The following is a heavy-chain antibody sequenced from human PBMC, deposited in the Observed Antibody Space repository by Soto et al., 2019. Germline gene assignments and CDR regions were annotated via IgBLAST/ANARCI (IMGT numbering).Heavy chain of an antibody. CDR1: GFALTPYA. CDR3: ARDWDRGGGSYLWKFDL. V-gene: IGHV3-30-3*01. CDR2: ISYDGSYR. D-gene: IGHD1-26*01. Sequence: EQLVESGGGVVQPGRSLRLSCAASGFALTPYAMHWVRQAPGKGLEWVAIISYDGSYRSYGDSVKGRLTSSRDNSENSLYLQMDTLSSEDTAVYYCARDWDRGGGSYLWKFDLWGRGTLVTVSS. J-gene: IGHJ2*01.